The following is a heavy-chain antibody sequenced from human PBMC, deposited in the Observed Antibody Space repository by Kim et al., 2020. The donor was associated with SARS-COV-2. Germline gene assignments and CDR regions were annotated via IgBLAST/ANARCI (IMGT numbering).Heavy chain of an antibody. J-gene: IGHJ4*02. CDR1: GYTLTELS. Sequence: ASVKVSCKVSGYTLTELSMHWVRQAPGKGLEWMGGFDPEDGETIYAQKFQGRVTMTEDTSTDTAYMELSSLRSEDTAVYYCATDASSGWPKDYYYFDYWGQGTLVTVSS. V-gene: IGHV1-24*01. D-gene: IGHD6-19*01. CDR3: ATDASSGWPKDYYYFDY. CDR2: FDPEDGET.